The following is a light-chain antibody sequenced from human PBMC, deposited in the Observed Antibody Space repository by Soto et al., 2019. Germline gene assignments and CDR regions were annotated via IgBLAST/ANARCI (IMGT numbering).Light chain of an antibody. V-gene: IGLV1-47*01. CDR2: RNN. CDR1: SSNIGSNY. J-gene: IGLJ3*02. CDR3: AAWDDSLSGPV. Sequence: QSVLTQPPSASGTPGQRVTISCSGSSSNIGSNYVYWYQQLPGTAPNLLIYRNNQRPSGVPDRFSGSKSGTSDSLAISGPRSEDEADYYCAAWDDSLSGPVFGGGTKLTVL.